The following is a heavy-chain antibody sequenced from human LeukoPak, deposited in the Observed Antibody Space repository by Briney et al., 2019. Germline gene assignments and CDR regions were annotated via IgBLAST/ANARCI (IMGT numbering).Heavy chain of an antibody. CDR3: ARRPTVVTPGWFDP. V-gene: IGHV4-39*01. J-gene: IGHJ5*02. Sequence: PSETLSLTCTVSGGSISSSSYYWGWIRQPPGKGLEWIGSIYYSGSTYYNPSLKSRVTISVDTSKNQFSLKLSSVTAADTAVYYCARRPTVVTPGWFDPWGQGTLVTVSS. D-gene: IGHD4-23*01. CDR2: IYYSGST. CDR1: GGSISSSSYY.